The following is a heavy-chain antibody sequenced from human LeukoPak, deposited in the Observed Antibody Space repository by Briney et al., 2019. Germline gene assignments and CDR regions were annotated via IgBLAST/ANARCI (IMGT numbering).Heavy chain of an antibody. CDR1: GGSFSGYY. J-gene: IGHJ3*02. Sequence: SETLSLTFAVYGGSFSGYYWSWIRQPPGKGLEWIGEINHSGSTNYNPSLKSRVTISVDTSKNQFSLKLSSVTAADTAVYYCARGRVSSGWYGDAFDIWGQGTMVTVSS. CDR3: ARGRVSSGWYGDAFDI. D-gene: IGHD6-19*01. V-gene: IGHV4-34*01. CDR2: INHSGST.